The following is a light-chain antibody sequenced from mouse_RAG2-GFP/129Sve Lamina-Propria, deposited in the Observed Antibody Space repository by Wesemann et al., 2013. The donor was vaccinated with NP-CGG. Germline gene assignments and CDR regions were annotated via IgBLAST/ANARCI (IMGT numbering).Light chain of an antibody. J-gene: IGKJ5*01. V-gene: IGKV14-100*01. Sequence: DILMTQSPSSMSVSLGDTVSITCHASQGISSNIGWLQQKPGKSFKGLIYHATNLEDGVPSRFSGSGSGADYSLTISSLESEDFADYYCVQYAQFPLTFGAGTKLELK. CDR1: QGISSN. CDR3: VQYAQFPLT. CDR2: HAT.